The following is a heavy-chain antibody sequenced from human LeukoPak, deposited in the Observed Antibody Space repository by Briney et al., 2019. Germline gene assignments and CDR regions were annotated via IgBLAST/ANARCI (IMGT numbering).Heavy chain of an antibody. CDR3: ARKSGVAVAGNWFDP. CDR2: INHSGST. Sequence: SETLSLTCAVYGGSFSGYCWSWIRQPPGKGLEWIGEINHSGSTNYNPSLKSRVTISVDTSKNQFSLKLSSVTAADTAVYYCARKSGVAVAGNWFDPWGQGTLVTVSS. CDR1: GGSFSGYC. V-gene: IGHV4-34*01. D-gene: IGHD6-19*01. J-gene: IGHJ5*02.